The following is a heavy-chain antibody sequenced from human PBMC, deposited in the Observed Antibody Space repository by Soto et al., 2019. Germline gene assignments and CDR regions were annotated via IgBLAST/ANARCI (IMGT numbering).Heavy chain of an antibody. V-gene: IGHV3-21*01. CDR1: GFTFSSYS. J-gene: IGHJ3*02. CDR2: ISSSSSYI. Sequence: EVPLVESGGGLVKPGGSLRLSCAASGFTFSSYSMNWVRQAPGKGLEWVSSISSSSSYIYYADSVKGRFTISRDNAKNSLYLQMNSLRAEDTAVYYCARVDVVTTNDAFDIWGQGTMVTVSS. CDR3: ARVDVVTTNDAFDI. D-gene: IGHD2-21*02.